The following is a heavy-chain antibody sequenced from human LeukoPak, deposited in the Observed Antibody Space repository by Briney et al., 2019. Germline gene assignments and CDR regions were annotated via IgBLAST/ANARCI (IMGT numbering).Heavy chain of an antibody. CDR3: ARRGSGYYYALEDPSDY. CDR2: IYYSGST. J-gene: IGHJ4*02. V-gene: IGHV4-39*07. D-gene: IGHD3-22*01. Sequence: SETLSLTCTVSGGSISSSSYYWGWIRQPPGKGLEWIGSIYYSGSTYYNPSLKSRVTISVDTSKNQFSLKLSSVTAADTAVYYCARRGSGYYYALEDPSDYWGQGTLVTVSS. CDR1: GGSISSSSYY.